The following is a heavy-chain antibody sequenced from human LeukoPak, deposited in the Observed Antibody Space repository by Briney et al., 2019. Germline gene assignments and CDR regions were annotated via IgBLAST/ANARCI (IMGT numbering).Heavy chain of an antibody. Sequence: ASVKVSCKASGYTFTSYGISWVRQAPGQGLEWMGWISAYNGNTNYAQKLQGRVTMTTDTSTSTAYMELGSLRSDDTAVYYCARTRRNQWLVPYYFDYWGQGTLVTVSS. CDR2: ISAYNGNT. V-gene: IGHV1-18*01. CDR1: GYTFTSYG. D-gene: IGHD6-19*01. J-gene: IGHJ4*02. CDR3: ARTRRNQWLVPYYFDY.